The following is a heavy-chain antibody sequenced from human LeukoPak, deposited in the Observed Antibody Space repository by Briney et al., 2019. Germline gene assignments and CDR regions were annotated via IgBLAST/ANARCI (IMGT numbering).Heavy chain of an antibody. D-gene: IGHD3-10*01. CDR1: GFTFSSNA. CDR3: AKDAVAPGSSGDYFDY. CDR2: FVGNGGRT. J-gene: IGHJ4*02. Sequence: GGSLRLSCAASGFTFSSNAMSWVRQAPGKGLEWVSVFVGNGGRTYYADSVNGRFTISRDNSKNTLSLQMNSLRAEDTAVYYCAKDAVAPGSSGDYFDYWGQGTLVTVSS. V-gene: IGHV3-23*01.